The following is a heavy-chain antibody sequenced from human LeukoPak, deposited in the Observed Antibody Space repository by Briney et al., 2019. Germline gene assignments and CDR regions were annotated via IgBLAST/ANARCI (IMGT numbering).Heavy chain of an antibody. D-gene: IGHD2-21*01. CDR2: IYTSGST. CDR3: ASGGGRVYDY. CDR1: GGSISSGSYY. Sequence: PSETLSLTCTVSGGSISSGSYYWSWIRQPAGKGLEWIGRIYTSGSTNYNPSLRSRVTISVDTSKNQFSLKLSSVTAADTAVYYCASGGGRVYDYWGQGTLVTVSS. V-gene: IGHV4-61*02. J-gene: IGHJ4*02.